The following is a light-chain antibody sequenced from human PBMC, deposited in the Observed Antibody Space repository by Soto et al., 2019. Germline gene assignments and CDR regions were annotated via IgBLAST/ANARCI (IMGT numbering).Light chain of an antibody. CDR2: KAS. V-gene: IGKV1-5*03. Sequence: DIQMTQFPSTLSASVGDRVTITCRASESISSWVAWYQQKPGKAPKILIYKASTLQSGVPSRFTGSGSGTEFTLTISSLQPDDFATYDCQHYRVFPLTFGGGTKVDIK. CDR1: ESISSW. J-gene: IGKJ4*01. CDR3: QHYRVFPLT.